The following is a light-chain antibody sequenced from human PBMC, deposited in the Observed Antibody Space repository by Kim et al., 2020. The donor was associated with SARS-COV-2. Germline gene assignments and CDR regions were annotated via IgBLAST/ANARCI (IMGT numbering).Light chain of an antibody. CDR1: QSVSSW. CDR2: ASS. Sequence: SASVGDRVTISGRASQSVSSWVAWYQQKPGKAPRLLLYASSSLRSGVSPRFSGSGSGTDFTLTISNVQPEDFATYYCQQADTFPYTFGQGTKLEI. J-gene: IGKJ2*01. V-gene: IGKV1-12*01. CDR3: QQADTFPYT.